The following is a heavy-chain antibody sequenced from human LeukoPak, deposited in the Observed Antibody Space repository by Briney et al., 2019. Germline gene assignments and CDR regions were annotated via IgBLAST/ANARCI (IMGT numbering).Heavy chain of an antibody. CDR3: ARPPHFSDVEMATPFDY. CDR2: INSDGSST. Sequence: GGSLRLSCAASGFTFSSYWMHWVRQAPGKGLVWVSRINSDGSSTSYADSVKGRFTISRDNSKNTLYLQMNSLRAEDTAVYYCARPPHFSDVEMATPFDYWGQGTLVTVSS. J-gene: IGHJ4*02. D-gene: IGHD5-24*01. V-gene: IGHV3-74*01. CDR1: GFTFSSYW.